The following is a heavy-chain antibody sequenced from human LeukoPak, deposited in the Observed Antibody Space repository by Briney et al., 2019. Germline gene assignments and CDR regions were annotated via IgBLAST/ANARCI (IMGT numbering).Heavy chain of an antibody. CDR1: GGSISSYY. CDR2: IYYSGST. V-gene: IGHV4-59*12. Sequence: SETLSLTCTVSGGSISSYYWSWIRQPPGKGLEWIGYIYYSGSTNYNPSLKSRVTISVDTSKNQFSLKLSSVTAADTAVYYCARGRPSGSYYYYYYGMDVWGQGTTVTVSS. D-gene: IGHD1-26*01. CDR3: ARGRPSGSYYYYYYGMDV. J-gene: IGHJ6*02.